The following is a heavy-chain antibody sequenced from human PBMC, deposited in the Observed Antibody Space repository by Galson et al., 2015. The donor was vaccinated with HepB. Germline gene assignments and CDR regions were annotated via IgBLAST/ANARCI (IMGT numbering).Heavy chain of an antibody. D-gene: IGHD6-13*01. CDR2: INPNNGGT. CDR3: ATGGSIAAAGTGY. CDR1: GYGFTGYY. V-gene: IGHV1-2*02. Sequence: SVKVSCKASGYGFTGYYMHWVRQAPGQGLGWMGWINPNNGGTNYAQKFQGRVTMTRDTSISTSYMELSRLTSDDTALYYCATGGSIAAAGTGYWGQGTLVTVSS. J-gene: IGHJ4*02.